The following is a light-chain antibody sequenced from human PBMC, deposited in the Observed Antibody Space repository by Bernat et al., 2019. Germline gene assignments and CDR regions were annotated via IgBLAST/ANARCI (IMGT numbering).Light chain of an antibody. CDR1: QSVSTL. CDR2: GAS. CDR3: QEYDNWPPSIT. J-gene: IGKJ5*01. V-gene: IGKV3D-15*01. Sequence: DIVLTQSPAILSLSPGDRATLPCRASQSVSTLLAWYHQKPGQAPRLLIYGASARASDIPARFIGSGSGTDFTLTISSLQSEDFGVYYCQEYDNWPPSITFGQGTRLEI.